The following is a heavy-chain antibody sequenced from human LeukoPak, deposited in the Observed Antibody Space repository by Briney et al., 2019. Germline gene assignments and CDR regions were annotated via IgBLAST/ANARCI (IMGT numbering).Heavy chain of an antibody. CDR2: ISGSGGST. CDR3: ARDMYGDYLDYYYYMDV. V-gene: IGHV3-23*01. Sequence: PGGSLRLSCAASGFTFSSYAMSWVRLAPGKGLEWVSAISGSGGSTYYADSVKGRFTISRDNSKNTLYLQMNTLRAEDTAVYYCARDMYGDYLDYYYYMDVWGNGTTVTVSS. D-gene: IGHD4-17*01. J-gene: IGHJ6*03. CDR1: GFTFSSYA.